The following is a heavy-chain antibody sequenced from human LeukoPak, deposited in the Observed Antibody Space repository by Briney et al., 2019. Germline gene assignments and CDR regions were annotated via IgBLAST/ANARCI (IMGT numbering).Heavy chain of an antibody. Sequence: PSETLSLTCTVSGGSISSSSFYWGWIRQPPGKGLEWIGSIFYSGSTYYNPSLKSRVTISVDTSKNQFSLKLRSVTAADTAVYYCARGSPASDYWGQGTLVTVSS. J-gene: IGHJ4*02. V-gene: IGHV4-39*07. CDR3: ARGSPASDY. CDR2: IFYSGST. CDR1: GGSISSSSFY.